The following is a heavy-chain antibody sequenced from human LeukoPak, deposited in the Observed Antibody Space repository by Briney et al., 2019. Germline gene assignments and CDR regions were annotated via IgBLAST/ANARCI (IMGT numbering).Heavy chain of an antibody. Sequence: GGSLRLSCAASGFTFSSYGRTWVRQARGGGLDWVSAISDSGGSTYYTDSVKGRFTISRDNSKNTLYLQMNSLRAEDTAVYYCASILLWYVYDYWGQGTLVTVSS. CDR1: GFTFSSYG. CDR2: ISDSGGST. V-gene: IGHV3-23*01. CDR3: ASILLWYVYDY. J-gene: IGHJ4*02. D-gene: IGHD3-10*01.